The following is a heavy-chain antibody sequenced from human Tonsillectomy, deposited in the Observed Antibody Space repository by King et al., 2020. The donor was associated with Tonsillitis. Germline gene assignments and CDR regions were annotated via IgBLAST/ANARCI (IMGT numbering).Heavy chain of an antibody. V-gene: IGHV3-11*05. Sequence: VQLVESGGGSVKPGGSLRLSCAASGFTFSDYYMSWIRQAPGKGLEWVSYISSSIFTQYVDYVKGRFTISRDNAKNSLFLQMNRLRAEDTAVYYCARSPLDCSGGSCYFDYWGQGTLVTVSP. J-gene: IGHJ4*02. CDR3: ARSPLDCSGGSCYFDY. D-gene: IGHD2-15*01. CDR2: ISSSIFT. CDR1: GFTFSDYY.